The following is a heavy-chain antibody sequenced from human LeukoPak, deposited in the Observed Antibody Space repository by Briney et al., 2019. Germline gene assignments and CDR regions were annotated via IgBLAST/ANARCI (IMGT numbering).Heavy chain of an antibody. Sequence: GGSLRLSCAASGFTFSTYSVNWVRQAPGKGLEWVSSISSSSSYIYYADSVKGRFTISRDNAKNSLYLQMNSLRAEDTALYYCARDETYGGNSGYWGQGTLVTVSS. CDR2: ISSSSSYI. V-gene: IGHV3-21*01. D-gene: IGHD4-23*01. CDR3: ARDETYGGNSGY. CDR1: GFTFSTYS. J-gene: IGHJ4*02.